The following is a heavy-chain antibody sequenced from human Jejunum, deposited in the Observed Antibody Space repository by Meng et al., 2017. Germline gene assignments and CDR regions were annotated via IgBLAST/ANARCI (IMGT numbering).Heavy chain of an antibody. CDR1: GFTFSSYW. D-gene: IGHD6-13*01. CDR2: INSDGTTT. V-gene: IGHV3-74*01. CDR3: ATLRSGAGDY. Sequence: EVDLGAPGGSLVQPGGSLILSCAASGFTFSSYWMFWDRQAPGKGLVWVSRINSDGTTTSYADSVKGRFTISRDNAKNTLYLQMNSLRPEDTAVYHCATLRSGAGDYWGRGTLVTVSS. J-gene: IGHJ4*01.